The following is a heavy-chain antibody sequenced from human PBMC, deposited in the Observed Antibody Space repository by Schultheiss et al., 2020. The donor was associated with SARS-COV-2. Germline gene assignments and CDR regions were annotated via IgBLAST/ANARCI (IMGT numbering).Heavy chain of an antibody. CDR2: IYVGAST. CDR3: ARETYINWGSARHFDY. Sequence: SQTLSLTCTVSGGSVSTGSHHRSSIRQPPGKGLEWIGYIYVGASTHYNPSLKSRPTISVDTSKNQFSLKLTSVTDADTAVYYCARETYINWGSARHFDYWGQGALVTVSS. J-gene: IGHJ4*02. D-gene: IGHD7-27*01. CDR1: GGSVSTGSHH. V-gene: IGHV4-31*03.